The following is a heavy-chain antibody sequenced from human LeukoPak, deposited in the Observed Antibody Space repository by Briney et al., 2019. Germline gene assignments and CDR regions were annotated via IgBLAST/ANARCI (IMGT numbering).Heavy chain of an antibody. CDR3: ARELAESAFDI. Sequence: SETLSLTCTVSGGSISSYHWSWIRQPPGKGLECIGYIYSSGSTNYNPSLKSRVTISVDTSKNQFSLKLSSVTAADTAVYYCARELAESAFDIWGQGTMVTVSS. CDR1: GGSISSYH. V-gene: IGHV4-59*01. D-gene: IGHD5-24*01. J-gene: IGHJ3*02. CDR2: IYSSGST.